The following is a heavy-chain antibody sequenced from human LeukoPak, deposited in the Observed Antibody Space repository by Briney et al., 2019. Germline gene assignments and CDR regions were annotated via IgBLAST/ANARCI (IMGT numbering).Heavy chain of an antibody. CDR2: ISGSGVST. J-gene: IGHJ4*02. CDR1: GFTFNLYV. CDR3: AKGDYHGSGSPRGYYFDY. V-gene: IGHV3-23*01. Sequence: GGSLRLSCAASGFTFNLYVMSWVRQAPGKGLEWVSTISGSGVSTYYADSVKGRFTISRDNSKNTLYLQMNSLRAEDTAVYYCAKGDYHGSGSPRGYYFDYWGQGTLVTVSS. D-gene: IGHD3-10*01.